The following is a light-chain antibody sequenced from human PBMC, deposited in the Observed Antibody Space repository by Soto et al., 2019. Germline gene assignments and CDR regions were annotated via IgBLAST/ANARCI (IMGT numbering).Light chain of an antibody. CDR2: AVT. V-gene: IGLV2-14*01. Sequence: QSALTQPASVSGSPGQSITISCTGTSSDIGAYNYVSWYQQHPGKAPKLMIYAVTDRPSGVSSRFSGSKSVNTASLTISGLQAEDEADYYCSSYTSSSTLFGTGTKLTVL. CDR3: SSYTSSSTL. CDR1: SSDIGAYNY. J-gene: IGLJ1*01.